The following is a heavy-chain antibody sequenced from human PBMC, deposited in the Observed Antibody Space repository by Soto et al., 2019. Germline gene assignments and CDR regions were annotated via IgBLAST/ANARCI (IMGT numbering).Heavy chain of an antibody. CDR3: ARHVPASGYYYGMDV. V-gene: IGHV1-69*12. CDR2: IIPIFGTA. J-gene: IGHJ6*02. D-gene: IGHD2-2*01. Sequence: QVQMVQSGAEVKKPGSSVKVSCKASGGTFSSYAISWVRQAPGQGLEWMGGIIPIFGTADYAQKFQGRVTIPADESTSTAYMALSSLRSEDTAVYYCARHVPASGYYYGMDVWGQGTTVTVSS. CDR1: GGTFSSYA.